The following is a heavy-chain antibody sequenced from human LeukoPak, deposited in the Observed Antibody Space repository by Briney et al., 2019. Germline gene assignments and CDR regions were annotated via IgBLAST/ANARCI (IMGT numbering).Heavy chain of an antibody. CDR2: IYHSGST. CDR3: ARSPAY. Sequence: SETLSLTCDVSGYSISSDYYWGWIRPPPGKGLEWNGSIYHSGSTYYNTSLKSRITISANTSKNQFFLKLSSVTAADTAVYYCARSPAYWGQGTLVTVSS. CDR1: GYSISSDYY. V-gene: IGHV4-38-2*01. J-gene: IGHJ4*02.